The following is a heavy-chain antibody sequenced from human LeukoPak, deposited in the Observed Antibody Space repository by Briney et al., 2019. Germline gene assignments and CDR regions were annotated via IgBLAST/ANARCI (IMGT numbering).Heavy chain of an antibody. V-gene: IGHV1-2*02. Sequence: PEASVKVSCTASGYTFTGYYMHWVRQAPGQGLEWMGWINPNSGVTNYAQKFQGRLTMTRDTSITTAFMELSSLRSDDTAVYYCARGRGVKMATIGDYWGRGTLVTVSS. CDR2: INPNSGVT. J-gene: IGHJ4*02. CDR1: GYTFTGYY. D-gene: IGHD5-24*01. CDR3: ARGRGVKMATIGDY.